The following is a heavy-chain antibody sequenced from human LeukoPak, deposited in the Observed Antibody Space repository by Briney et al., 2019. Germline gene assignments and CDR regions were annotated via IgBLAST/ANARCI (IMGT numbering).Heavy chain of an antibody. J-gene: IGHJ4*02. Sequence: GGSLRLSCAASGFSFSNYWMSWVRQAPGRGLEWVANRKQDGSDKYYVDSVKGRFTISRDNAKNSLYLQMNSLRAEDTAVYYCARRHASSSRDYWGQGTLVTVSS. D-gene: IGHD6-6*01. CDR2: RKQDGSDK. V-gene: IGHV3-7*01. CDR3: ARRHASSSRDY. CDR1: GFSFSNYW.